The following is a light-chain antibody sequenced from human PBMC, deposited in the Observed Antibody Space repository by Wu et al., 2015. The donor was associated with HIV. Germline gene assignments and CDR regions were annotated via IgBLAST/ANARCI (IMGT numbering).Light chain of an antibody. CDR1: QSVSSSY. Sequence: EIVLTQSPGTLSLSPGERATLSCRASQSVSSSYLAWYQQKRGQAPRLLIYGASSRATGIPDRFSGRGSGTEFTLTISRLEPEDFAVYYCQQRSSWPRTFGQGTNLEIK. CDR2: GAS. CDR3: QQRSSWPRT. J-gene: IGKJ2*01. V-gene: IGKV3D-20*02.